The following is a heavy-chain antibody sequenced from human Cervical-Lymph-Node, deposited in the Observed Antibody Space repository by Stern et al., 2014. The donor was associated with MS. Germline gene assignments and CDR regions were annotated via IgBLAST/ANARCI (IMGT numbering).Heavy chain of an antibody. J-gene: IGHJ5*02. D-gene: IGHD3-10*02. Sequence: QLQLQESGPGLVKPSQTLSLTCSVSGGSISSRDSYWTWIRQPAGKGLEWIGLILTSGTTEYNPSLQSRVSMSLDTPKTHFPRDLISLTAADTAVYYCARTMVGDFPPYNWFDPWGQGALVTVSS. V-gene: IGHV4-61*02. CDR1: GGSISSRDSY. CDR3: ARTMVGDFPPYNWFDP. CDR2: ILTSGTT.